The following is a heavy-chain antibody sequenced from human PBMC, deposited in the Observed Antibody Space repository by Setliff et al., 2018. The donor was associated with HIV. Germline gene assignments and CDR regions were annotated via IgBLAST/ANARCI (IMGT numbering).Heavy chain of an antibody. CDR3: STVAFYYDSSGSMEAPHFDS. D-gene: IGHD3-22*01. Sequence: GASVKVSCKVSGYTVTELSINWVRQAPGKGLEWMGSVNPDDGEVLYAQKFRGRVTMTEDRSMDTAYMELSSLTSEDTAVYYCSTVAFYYDSSGSMEAPHFDSWGQGTLVTVSS. J-gene: IGHJ4*02. CDR2: VNPDDGEV. V-gene: IGHV1-24*01. CDR1: GYTVTELS.